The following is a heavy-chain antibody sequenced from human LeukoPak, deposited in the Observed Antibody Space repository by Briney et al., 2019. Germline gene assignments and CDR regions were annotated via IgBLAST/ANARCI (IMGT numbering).Heavy chain of an antibody. CDR2: INPSGGRT. CDR1: GYTFTSYY. Sequence: ASVKVSCKASGYTFTSYYMHWVRQAPGQGLEWMGMINPSGGRTSYPQKFQGRVTMTRDTSTSTVYMELSSLRSEDTAVYYCARVIVGAPFDYWGQGTLVTVSS. CDR3: ARVIVGAPFDY. D-gene: IGHD1-26*01. V-gene: IGHV1-46*01. J-gene: IGHJ4*02.